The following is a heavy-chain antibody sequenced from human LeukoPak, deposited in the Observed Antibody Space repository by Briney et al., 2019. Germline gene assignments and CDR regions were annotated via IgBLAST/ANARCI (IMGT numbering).Heavy chain of an antibody. D-gene: IGHD6-13*01. CDR1: GGSISSSSYY. V-gene: IGHV4-39*01. Sequence: PSETLSLTCTVSGGSISSSSYYWGWIRQPPGKGLEWIGSIYYSGSTYYNPSLKSRVTISVGTSKNQFSLKLSSVTAADTAVYYCARLGDSSSSWVYFDYWGQGTLVTVSS. CDR2: IYYSGST. CDR3: ARLGDSSSSWVYFDY. J-gene: IGHJ4*02.